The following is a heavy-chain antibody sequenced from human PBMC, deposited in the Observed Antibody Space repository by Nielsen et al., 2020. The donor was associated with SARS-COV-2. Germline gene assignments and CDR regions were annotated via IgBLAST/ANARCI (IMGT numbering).Heavy chain of an antibody. CDR3: ARDLDNWNFDY. J-gene: IGHJ4*02. Sequence: GESLKISCAASGVTFSTYGMHWVRQAPGKGLEWMAVIWFDGSNKYYADSVKGRFTISRDNSKNTLYLQMNSLRAEDTAVYYCARDLDNWNFDYWGQGTLVTVSS. CDR1: GVTFSTYG. CDR2: IWFDGSNK. V-gene: IGHV3-33*01. D-gene: IGHD1-20*01.